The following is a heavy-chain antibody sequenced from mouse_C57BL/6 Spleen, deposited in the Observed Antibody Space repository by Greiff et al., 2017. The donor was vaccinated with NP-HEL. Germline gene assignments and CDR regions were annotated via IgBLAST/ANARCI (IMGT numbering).Heavy chain of an antibody. J-gene: IGHJ1*03. CDR3: ARDEENYGSSPYWYFDV. CDR1: GFTFSDYY. Sequence: EVKLVESEGGLVQPGSSMKLSCTASGFTFSDYYMAWVRQVPEKGLEWVANINYDGSSTYYLDSLKSRFIISRDNAKNILYLQMSSLKSEDTATYYCARDEENYGSSPYWYFDVWGTGTTVTVSS. D-gene: IGHD1-1*01. CDR2: INYDGSST. V-gene: IGHV5-16*01.